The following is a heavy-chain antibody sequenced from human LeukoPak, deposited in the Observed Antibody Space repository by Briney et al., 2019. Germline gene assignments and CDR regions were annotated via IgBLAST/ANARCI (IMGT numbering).Heavy chain of an antibody. CDR1: GGSISSSTYY. D-gene: IGHD5-18*01. CDR2: ITGAGSST. CDR3: ARKVAVAMDLDY. J-gene: IGHJ4*02. V-gene: IGHV3-23*01. Sequence: ETLSLTCTVSGGSISSSTYYWGWIRQPPGKGLEWVSSITGAGSSTKYADSVSGRFTISRDNSKNTLSLQMTGLRAEDTAVYYCARKVAVAMDLDYWGQGTLVTVSS.